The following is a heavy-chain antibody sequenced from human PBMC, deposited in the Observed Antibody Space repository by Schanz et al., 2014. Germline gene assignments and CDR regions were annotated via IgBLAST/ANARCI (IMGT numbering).Heavy chain of an antibody. J-gene: IGHJ3*02. CDR3: AKRCSSTSCSHGAFDI. D-gene: IGHD2-2*01. CDR1: GFSFSDYG. Sequence: QVQLVESGGSVVQPGRSLRLSCAGSGFSFSDYGMHWVRQAPGRGLEWVAFIRYDGSNKYYADSVKGRFSISRDNSKNTLYLQMNSLRDEDTAMYYCAKRCSSTSCSHGAFDIWGQGTMVTVSS. CDR2: IRYDGSNK. V-gene: IGHV3-33*08.